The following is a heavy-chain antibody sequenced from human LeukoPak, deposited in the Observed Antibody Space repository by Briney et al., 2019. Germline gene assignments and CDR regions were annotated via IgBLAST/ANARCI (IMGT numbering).Heavy chain of an antibody. J-gene: IGHJ4*02. V-gene: IGHV5-51*01. CDR2: IYPGDSDT. D-gene: IGHD6-19*01. CDR1: GYSFTSYW. Sequence: GESLKISCKGSGYSFTSYWIGRVRQMPGKGLEWMGIIYPGDSDTRYSPSFQGQVTISADKSISTAYLQWSSLKASDTAMYYCASTKRSGWYFPYFDYWGQGTLVTVSS. CDR3: ASTKRSGWYFPYFDY.